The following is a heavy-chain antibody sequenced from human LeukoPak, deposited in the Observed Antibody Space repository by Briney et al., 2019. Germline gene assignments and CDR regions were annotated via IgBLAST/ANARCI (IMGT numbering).Heavy chain of an antibody. CDR3: ARSSYSSSSSV. J-gene: IGHJ3*01. CDR1: GFTFSGFW. D-gene: IGHD6-6*01. V-gene: IGHV3-7*03. Sequence: GGSLRLSCAVSGFTFSGFWMSWSRQAPGKGLEWVASINSDGSEGYYADVVKGRFTISRGNAKNSLYLQINSLRAEDTAVYYCARSSYSSSSSVWGQGTMVTVSS. CDR2: INSDGSEG.